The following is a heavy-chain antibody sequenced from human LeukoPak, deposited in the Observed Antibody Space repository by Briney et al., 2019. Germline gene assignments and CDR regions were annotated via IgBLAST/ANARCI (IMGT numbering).Heavy chain of an antibody. V-gene: IGHV3-53*05. CDR1: GFTVSSNC. CDR2: IYSGGST. J-gene: IGHJ4*02. CDR3: ARDLDDY. Sequence: GGSLRLSCAAPGFTVSSNCMSWVRQAPGKGLEWVSVIYSGGSTYYADSVKGRFTISRDNSKNTLYLQMNSLRAEDTAVYYCARDLDDYWGQGTLVTVSS.